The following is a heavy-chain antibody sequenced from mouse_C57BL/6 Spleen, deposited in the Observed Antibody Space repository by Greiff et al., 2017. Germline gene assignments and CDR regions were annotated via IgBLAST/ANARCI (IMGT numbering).Heavy chain of an antibody. Sequence: QVQLQQPGAELVMPGASVKLSCKASGYTFTSYWMHWVKQRPGQGLEWIGEIDPADSYTNYNQKFKGKSTLTVDKSSSTAYMQLSSLTSEDSAVXYCATFPYYWGQGTTLTVSS. CDR1: GYTFTSYW. CDR3: ATFPYY. V-gene: IGHV1-69*01. CDR2: IDPADSYT. J-gene: IGHJ2*01.